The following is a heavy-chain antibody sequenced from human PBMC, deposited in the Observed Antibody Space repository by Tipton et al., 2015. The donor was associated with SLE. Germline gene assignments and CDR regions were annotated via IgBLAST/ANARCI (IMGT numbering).Heavy chain of an antibody. V-gene: IGHV4-59*01. CDR2: ISYGGTA. J-gene: IGHJ4*02. CDR3: ARGEWELYFDY. Sequence: GLVKPSETLSLTCTVSGGSIGSYYWSWMRQAPGKGLEWIGYISYGGTANYNPSLKSRVTISVDKSKNQFSLKLNSVTAADTAVYYCARGEWELYFDYWGQGTLVTVSS. D-gene: IGHD1-26*01. CDR1: GGSIGSYY.